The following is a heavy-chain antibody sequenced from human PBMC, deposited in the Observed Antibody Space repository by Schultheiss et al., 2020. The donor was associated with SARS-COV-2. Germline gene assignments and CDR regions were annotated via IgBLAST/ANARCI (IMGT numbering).Heavy chain of an antibody. CDR1: GFTFSSYA. CDR3: AKEDMAIPPTYYYYGMDV. D-gene: IGHD2-2*02. J-gene: IGHJ6*02. V-gene: IGHV3-30*07. Sequence: GGSLRLSCAASGFTFSSYAMHWVRQAPGKGLEWVAVISYDGSNKYYADSVKGRFTISRDNSKNTLYLQMNSLRAEDTAVYYCAKEDMAIPPTYYYYGMDVWGQGTTVTVSS. CDR2: ISYDGSNK.